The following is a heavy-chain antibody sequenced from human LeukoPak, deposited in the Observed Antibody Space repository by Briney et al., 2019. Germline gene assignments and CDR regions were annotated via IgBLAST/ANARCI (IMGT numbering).Heavy chain of an antibody. CDR2: ISYSGST. D-gene: IGHD7-27*01. V-gene: IGHV4-59*08. Sequence: SSDTLSLTCTVSGGSVSSYYLTWIRQPTGKGLECIGYISYSGSTNYSPSLKSRVTISVDASKNQFSLKLSSVTAADTAVYYCARGWGYFDSWGQGTLVTVSS. J-gene: IGHJ4*02. CDR1: GGSVSSYY. CDR3: ARGWGYFDS.